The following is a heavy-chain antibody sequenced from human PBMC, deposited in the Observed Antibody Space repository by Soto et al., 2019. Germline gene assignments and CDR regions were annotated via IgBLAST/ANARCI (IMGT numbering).Heavy chain of an antibody. CDR2: MYPGDSDT. Sequence: GESLKISCRGSGYDVNTNWVGLVRQLPGRGLEWVGNMYPGDSDTRLHPSLQGHVTLSADVTVSTAFLQWRTLKTSDSGMYFCARLPRDCNKPSCYYADHWGQGTSVTVSS. J-gene: IGHJ4*02. D-gene: IGHD3-22*01. CDR3: ARLPRDCNKPSCYYADH. CDR1: GYDVNTNW. V-gene: IGHV5-51*01.